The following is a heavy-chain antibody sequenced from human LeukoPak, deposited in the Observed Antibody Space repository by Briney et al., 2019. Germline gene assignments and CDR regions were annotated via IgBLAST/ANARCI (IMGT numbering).Heavy chain of an antibody. CDR2: INSSGSTL. CDR3: ARPGMVRGVRSIDY. V-gene: IGHV3-11*04. Sequence: PGGSLRLSCAASEFIFSDYYMNWIRQAPGKGLEWVSYINSSGSTLYYADSVKGRFTISRDNAKNSLFLQMNSLRTEDTAVYFCARPGMVRGVRSIDYWGQGTLVAVSS. D-gene: IGHD3-10*01. J-gene: IGHJ4*02. CDR1: EFIFSDYY.